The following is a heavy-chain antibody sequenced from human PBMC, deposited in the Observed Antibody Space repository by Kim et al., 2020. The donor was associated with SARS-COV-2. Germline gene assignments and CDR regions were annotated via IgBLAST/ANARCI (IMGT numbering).Heavy chain of an antibody. CDR1: GYTFTGYY. CDR3: ARGGSGSYYEGYYFDY. D-gene: IGHD1-26*01. J-gene: IGHJ4*02. CDR2: INPNSGGT. Sequence: SVKVSCKASGYTFTGYYMHWVRQAPGQGLEWMGWINPNSGGTNYAQKFQGRVTMTRDTSISTAYMELSRLRSDDTAVYYCARGGSGSYYEGYYFDYWGQGTLVTVSS. V-gene: IGHV1-2*02.